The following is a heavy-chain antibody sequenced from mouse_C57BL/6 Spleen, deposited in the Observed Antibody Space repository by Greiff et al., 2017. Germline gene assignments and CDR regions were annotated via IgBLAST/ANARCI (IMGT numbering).Heavy chain of an antibody. CDR2: INPGSGGT. Sequence: QVQLKESGAELVRPGTSVKVSCKASGYAFTNYLIEWVKQRPGQGLEWIGVINPGSGGTNYNEKFKGKATLTADKSSSTAYMQLSSLTSEDSAVYFCARGGEEAMDYWGQGTSVTVSS. CDR3: ARGGEEAMDY. J-gene: IGHJ4*01. V-gene: IGHV1-54*01. CDR1: GYAFTNYL.